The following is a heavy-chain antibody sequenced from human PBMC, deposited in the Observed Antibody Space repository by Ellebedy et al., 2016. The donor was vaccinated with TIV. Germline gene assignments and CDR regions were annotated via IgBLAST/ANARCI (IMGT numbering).Heavy chain of an antibody. CDR1: GFTFSSYA. Sequence: GEFLKISCAASGFTFSSYAMHWVRQAPGKGLEWVAVISYDGNNKYYADSVKGRFTISRDNSKNTLYLQMNSLRAEDTAVYYCARGEETYGMGYFDYWGQGTLVTVSS. D-gene: IGHD4-17*01. V-gene: IGHV3-30-3*01. J-gene: IGHJ4*02. CDR3: ARGEETYGMGYFDY. CDR2: ISYDGNNK.